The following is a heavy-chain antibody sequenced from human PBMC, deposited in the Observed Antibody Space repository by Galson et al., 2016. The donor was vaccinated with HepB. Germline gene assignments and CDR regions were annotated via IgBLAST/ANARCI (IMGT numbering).Heavy chain of an antibody. J-gene: IGHJ3*02. CDR2: ISGSGGNT. D-gene: IGHD2-21*02. CDR3: AKYPAYCGGDCYSAMRDAFDI. V-gene: IGHV3-23*01. Sequence: MSWVRQAPGKGLEWVSAISGSGGNTYYADSVKGRFTISRDNSKSTLYLQMNSLRAEDTAVYYCAKYPAYCGGDCYSAMRDAFDIWGQGTKVTVSS.